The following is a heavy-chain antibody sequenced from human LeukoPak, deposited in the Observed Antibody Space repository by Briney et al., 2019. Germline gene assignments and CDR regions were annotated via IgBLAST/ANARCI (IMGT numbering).Heavy chain of an antibody. Sequence: SETLSLTCTVSGGSISSSSYYWGWIRQPPGKGLEWIGSIYHSGSTNYNPSLKSRVTISVDKSKNQFSLKLSSVTAADTAVYYCARGGGGTTVKDWFDPWGQGTLVTVSS. CDR1: GGSISSSSYY. D-gene: IGHD4-11*01. CDR2: IYHSGST. CDR3: ARGGGGTTVKDWFDP. J-gene: IGHJ5*02. V-gene: IGHV4-39*07.